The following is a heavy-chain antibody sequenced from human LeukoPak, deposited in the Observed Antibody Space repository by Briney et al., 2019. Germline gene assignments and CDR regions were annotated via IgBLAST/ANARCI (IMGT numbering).Heavy chain of an antibody. D-gene: IGHD2-21*01. CDR3: AGCGSLPKSFDY. CDR1: GACIRSVDYY. CDR2: IYDSGST. Sequence: SETLSLTGTVSGACIRSVDYYWSWIRQPPGKGLEWIGYIYDSGSTYYNPSLKSRITISVDTSENRVSLKLSSVTATDTAVYYCAGCGSLPKSFDYWGQGTLVTVSS. V-gene: IGHV4-30-4*01. J-gene: IGHJ4*02.